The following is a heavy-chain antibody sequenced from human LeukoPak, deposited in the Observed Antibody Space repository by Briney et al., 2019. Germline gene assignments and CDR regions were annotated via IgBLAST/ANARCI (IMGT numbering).Heavy chain of an antibody. CDR2: ISGSGGST. CDR1: GFTFSSYA. Sequence: GGSLRLSSAASGFTFSSYAMNWVPQAPGKGLEWGSGISGSGGSTYYADSVKGRFTISRDNSKNTLYLQVNSLRAEDPALYYCAKDQTPYGSGSYSPIDYWGQGSLVTVSS. V-gene: IGHV3-23*01. CDR3: AKDQTPYGSGSYSPIDY. D-gene: IGHD3-10*01. J-gene: IGHJ4*02.